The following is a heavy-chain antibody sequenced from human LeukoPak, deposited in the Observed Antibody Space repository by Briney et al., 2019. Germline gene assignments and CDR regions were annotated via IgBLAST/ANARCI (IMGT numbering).Heavy chain of an antibody. CDR2: ISSSSYI. CDR1: GFTFSSYG. V-gene: IGHV3-21*01. D-gene: IGHD3-10*01. J-gene: IGHJ4*02. Sequence: PGRSLRLSCAASGFTFSSYGMHWVRQAPGKGLEWVSSISSSSYIYYADSVKGRFTISRDNAKNSLYLQMNSLRAEDTAVYYCASFDDYGSGSFFDYWGQGTLVTVPS. CDR3: ASFDDYGSGSFFDY.